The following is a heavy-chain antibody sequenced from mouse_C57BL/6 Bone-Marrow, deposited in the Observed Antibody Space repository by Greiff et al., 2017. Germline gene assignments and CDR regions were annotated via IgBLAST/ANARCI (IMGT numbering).Heavy chain of an antibody. CDR3: ARQTGTGYFDV. CDR2: IHPNSGST. V-gene: IGHV1-64*01. J-gene: IGHJ1*03. D-gene: IGHD4-1*01. CDR1: GYTFTSYW. Sequence: QVQLQQPGAELVKPGASVKLSCKASGYTFTSYWMHWVKQRPGQGLEWIGMIHPNSGSTNYNEKFKSKATLTVDKSSSTAYMQLSSLTSEDSAVYYCARQTGTGYFDVWGTGTTLTVSS.